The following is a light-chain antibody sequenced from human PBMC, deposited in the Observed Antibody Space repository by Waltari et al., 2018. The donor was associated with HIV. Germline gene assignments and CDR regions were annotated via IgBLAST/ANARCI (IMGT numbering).Light chain of an antibody. CDR1: NPNLGSNT. J-gene: IGLJ3*02. V-gene: IGLV1-44*01. CDR2: SDN. CDR3: ATWDGSLVGVV. Sequence: QSVLTKPPAASGTPGQRVTISCSGSNPNLGSNTVNWYQQVPGAAPTLLIYSDNRRPSGVPKRFSVSKSGTSASLAITGLLSQEEADYYCATWDGSLVGVVFGGGTKLTVL.